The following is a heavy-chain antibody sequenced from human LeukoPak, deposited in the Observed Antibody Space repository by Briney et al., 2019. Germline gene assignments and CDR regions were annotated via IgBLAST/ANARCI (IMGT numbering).Heavy chain of an antibody. J-gene: IGHJ4*02. CDR2: ISWDSGTT. Sequence: GGSLRLSCAASGFTFEDYTMHWVRQAPGKGLEWVSLISWDSGTTYYADSVKGRFTISRDNSKNSLSLQMNSLRTEDTALYYCAKDISGYGSGSYYKPGGIFYWGQGTLVTVSS. CDR3: AKDISGYGSGSYYKPGGIFY. D-gene: IGHD3-10*01. CDR1: GFTFEDYT. V-gene: IGHV3-43*01.